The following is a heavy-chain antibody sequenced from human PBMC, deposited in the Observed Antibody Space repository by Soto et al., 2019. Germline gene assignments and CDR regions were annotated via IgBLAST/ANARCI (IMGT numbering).Heavy chain of an antibody. J-gene: IGHJ3*02. V-gene: IGHV3-66*01. D-gene: IGHD2-15*01. CDR3: AREPRYCRGGSCSITGDAYDI. CDR1: GFIVSDTY. Sequence: GGSLRLSCTASGFIVSDTYVNWVRQAPGRGLEWVSVISNRGDTHYADSVRGRFSLSRDISDNTLHLQMNNLRVEDTAVYYCAREPRYCRGGSCSITGDAYDIWGQGTMVTVSS. CDR2: ISNRGDT.